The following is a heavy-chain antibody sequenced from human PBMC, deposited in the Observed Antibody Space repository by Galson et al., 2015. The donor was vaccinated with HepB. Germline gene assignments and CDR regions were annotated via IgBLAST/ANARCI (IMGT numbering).Heavy chain of an antibody. CDR1: GGTFSSYA. J-gene: IGHJ4*02. Sequence: SVKVSCKASGGTFSSYAISWVRQAPGQGLEWMGGIIPIFGTANYAQKFQGRVTITADESTSTAYMELSSLRSEDTAVYYCARDSSGWYLGFDYWGQGILVTVSS. D-gene: IGHD6-19*01. CDR2: IIPIFGTA. CDR3: ARDSSGWYLGFDY. V-gene: IGHV1-69*13.